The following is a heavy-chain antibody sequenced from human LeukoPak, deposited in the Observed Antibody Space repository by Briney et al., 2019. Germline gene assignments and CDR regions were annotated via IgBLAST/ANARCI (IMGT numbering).Heavy chain of an antibody. Sequence: GGSLRLSCAASGFTFSNAWMTWVRQAPGKGLEWVSSIRSSSSYIYYADSVKGRFTISRDNAKNSLYLQMNSLRAEDTAVYYCARVKGFDLWGRGTLVTVSS. CDR2: IRSSSSYI. J-gene: IGHJ2*01. CDR1: GFTFSNAW. CDR3: ARVKGFDL. V-gene: IGHV3-21*01. D-gene: IGHD4-23*01.